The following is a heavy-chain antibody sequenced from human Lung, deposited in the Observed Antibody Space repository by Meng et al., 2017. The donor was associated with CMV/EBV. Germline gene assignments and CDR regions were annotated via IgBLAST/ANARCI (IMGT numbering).Heavy chain of an antibody. D-gene: IGHD3-22*01. CDR1: GGSISSSSYY. V-gene: IGHV4-39*01. CDR3: ARQGSVYYYDSSGQSPDY. J-gene: IGHJ4*02. Sequence: SXTLSLXCTVSGGSISSSSYYWGWIRQPPGKGLEWIGSIYYSGSTYYNPSLKSRVTISVDTSKNQFSLKLSSVTAADTAVYYCARQGSVYYYDSSGQSPDYWXQGNXVNGAS. CDR2: IYYSGST.